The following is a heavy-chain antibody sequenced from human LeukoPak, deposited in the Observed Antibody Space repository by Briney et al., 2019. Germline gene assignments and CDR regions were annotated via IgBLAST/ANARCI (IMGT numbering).Heavy chain of an antibody. CDR2: IYYSGST. Sequence: PSETLSLTCTVSGGSISSSSYYWGWIRQPPGKGLEWIGSIYYSGSTYYNPSLKSRVTISVDTSKNQFSLKLSSVTAADTAVYYCARVVGGYSYEFDYWGQGTLVTVSS. V-gene: IGHV4-39*07. D-gene: IGHD5-18*01. CDR3: ARVVGGYSYEFDY. CDR1: GGSISSSSYY. J-gene: IGHJ4*02.